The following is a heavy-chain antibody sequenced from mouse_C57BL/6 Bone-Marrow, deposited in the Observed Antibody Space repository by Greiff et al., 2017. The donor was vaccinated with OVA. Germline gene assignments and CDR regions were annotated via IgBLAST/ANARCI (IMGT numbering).Heavy chain of an antibody. CDR2: IYPRSGNT. J-gene: IGHJ1*03. CDR1: GYPFTRYG. V-gene: IGHV1-81*01. CDR3: ARPHYYGSSYGRYFDV. Sequence: VQLQQSGAELARPGASVKLSCKASGYPFTRYGISWVKQRTGPGLEWIGEIYPRSGNTYYNEKFKGKATLTADKSSSTAYMELRSLTSEDSAVYFCARPHYYGSSYGRYFDVWGTGTTVTVSS. D-gene: IGHD1-1*01.